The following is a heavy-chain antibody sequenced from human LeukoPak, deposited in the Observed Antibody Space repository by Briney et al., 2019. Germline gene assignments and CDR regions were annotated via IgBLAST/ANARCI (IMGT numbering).Heavy chain of an antibody. Sequence: GGSLRLSCAASGFTFSNHNMNWVRQAPGKGLEWVSYISISSSIIYYADSVKGRFTISRDNAKNSLYLQMNSLRDEDTAVYYCAREDYYDSSGYSYWGQGTLVTVSS. D-gene: IGHD3-22*01. CDR3: AREDYYDSSGYSY. CDR1: GFTFSNHN. V-gene: IGHV3-48*02. J-gene: IGHJ4*02. CDR2: ISISSSII.